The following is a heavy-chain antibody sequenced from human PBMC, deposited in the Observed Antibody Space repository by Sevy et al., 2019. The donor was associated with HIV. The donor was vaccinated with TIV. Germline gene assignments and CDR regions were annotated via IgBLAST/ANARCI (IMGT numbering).Heavy chain of an antibody. CDR1: GGTFSSYA. Sequence: ASVKVSCKASGGTFSSYAISWVRRAPGQGLEWMGGIIPIFGTANYAQKFQGRVTITADESTSTAYMELSSLRSEDTAVYYCARDRVRRDGYNANYYYGMDVWGQGTTVTVSS. J-gene: IGHJ6*02. CDR2: IIPIFGTA. D-gene: IGHD5-12*01. CDR3: ARDRVRRDGYNANYYYGMDV. V-gene: IGHV1-69*13.